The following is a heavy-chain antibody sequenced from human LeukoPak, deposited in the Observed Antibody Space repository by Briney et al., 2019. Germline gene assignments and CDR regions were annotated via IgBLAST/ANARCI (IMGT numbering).Heavy chain of an antibody. CDR1: GYTLTELS. CDR2: FDPEDGEA. Sequence: GASVKVSCKVSGYTLTELSMHWVRQAPGKGLEWMGGFDPEDGEAIYAQKFQGRVTTTEDTSTDTAYMELSSLRSEDTAVYYCATGPHFKMSYWGQGTLVTVSS. CDR3: ATGPHFKMSY. J-gene: IGHJ4*02. V-gene: IGHV1-24*01. D-gene: IGHD5-24*01.